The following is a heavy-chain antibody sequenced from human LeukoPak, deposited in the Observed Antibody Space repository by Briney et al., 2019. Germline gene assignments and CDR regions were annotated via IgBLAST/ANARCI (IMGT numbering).Heavy chain of an antibody. CDR1: GGSISSYY. Sequence: SETLSLTCTVSGGSISSYYWSWIRQPPGKGLEWIGYIYYSGSTNYNPSLKSRVTISVDTSKNQFSLKLSSVTAADTAVYYCARDRWVYGGNPDYFDYWGQGTLVTVSS. J-gene: IGHJ4*02. CDR3: ARDRWVYGGNPDYFDY. V-gene: IGHV4-59*12. D-gene: IGHD4-23*01. CDR2: IYYSGST.